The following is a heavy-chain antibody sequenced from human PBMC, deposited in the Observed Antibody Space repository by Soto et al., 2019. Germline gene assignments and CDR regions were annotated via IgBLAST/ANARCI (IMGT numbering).Heavy chain of an antibody. CDR3: VKDMSSSSWYAFDI. J-gene: IGHJ3*02. CDR1: GFTFTNYA. CDR2: ISASGGLK. Sequence: EVQLSESGGDLRQPGGSLRLSCAASGFTFTNYAMTWVRQTPGKGLEWVSGISASGGLKYYADSVQGRFTVSRDNSKNSLYLQMNSLRAEDTAFYYCVKDMSSSSWYAFDIWGQGTMVTVSP. V-gene: IGHV3-23*01. D-gene: IGHD6-13*01.